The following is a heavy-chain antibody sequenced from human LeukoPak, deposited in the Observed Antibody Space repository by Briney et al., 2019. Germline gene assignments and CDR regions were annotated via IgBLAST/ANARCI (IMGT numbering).Heavy chain of an antibody. CDR3: ARDLRPDYYDSSGYLTDY. V-gene: IGHV1-46*01. CDR1: GYTFTSYY. Sequence: ASVKVSCKASGYTFTSYYMHWVRQAPGQGLEWMGIINPSGGSTSYAQKFQGSVTMTRDTSTSTVYMELSSLRSEDTAVYYCARDLRPDYYDSSGYLTDYWGQGTLVTVSS. J-gene: IGHJ4*02. D-gene: IGHD3-22*01. CDR2: INPSGGST.